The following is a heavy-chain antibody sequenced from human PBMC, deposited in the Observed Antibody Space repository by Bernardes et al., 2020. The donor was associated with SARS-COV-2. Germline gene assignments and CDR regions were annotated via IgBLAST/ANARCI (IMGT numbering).Heavy chain of an antibody. Sequence: GGSLRLSCAASGFTFSSYAMSWVRQAPGKGLEWVSAISGSGGSTYYADSVKGRFTISRDNSKNTLYLQMNSLRAEDTAVYYCAKASTNTYYYGSGRYGMDVWGQGTTVTVSS. CDR1: GFTFSSYA. CDR3: AKASTNTYYYGSGRYGMDV. V-gene: IGHV3-23*01. D-gene: IGHD3-10*01. J-gene: IGHJ6*02. CDR2: ISGSGGST.